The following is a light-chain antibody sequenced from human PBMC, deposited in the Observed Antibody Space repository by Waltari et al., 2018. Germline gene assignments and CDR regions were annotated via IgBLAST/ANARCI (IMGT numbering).Light chain of an antibody. V-gene: IGKV3-11*01. CDR2: DAS. CDR1: QSVSRD. Sequence: EIVLTQSPATLSLSLGERASLSCRASQSVSRDLAWYRQKPGQAPRLLIFDASIRATGTPARFSGSGSGTDFTLTISSLDSEDFAIYYCQQRRDWPLTFGGGTKVEIK. J-gene: IGKJ4*01. CDR3: QQRRDWPLT.